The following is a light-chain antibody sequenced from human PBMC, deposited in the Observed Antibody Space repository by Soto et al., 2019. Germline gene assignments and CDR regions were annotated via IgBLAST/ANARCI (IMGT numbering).Light chain of an antibody. V-gene: IGKV3-20*01. CDR3: QQYGSSRT. CDR1: QSVSSSY. Sequence: EMLLTQSPCTLPLSPGERATLSCRASQSVSSSYLAWYQQKPGHAPRLLVHGASSRATGIPDKLSGSGSGTDFTLTISRLEPEDFAVYYCQQYGSSRTFGQGTKVDIK. J-gene: IGKJ1*01. CDR2: GAS.